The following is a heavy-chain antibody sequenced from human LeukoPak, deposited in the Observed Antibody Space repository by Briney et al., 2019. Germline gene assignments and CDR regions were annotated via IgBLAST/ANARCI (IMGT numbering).Heavy chain of an antibody. CDR3: VKDRDFWSGLDV. V-gene: IGHV3-7*03. CDR1: GFPFSSYW. CDR2: IKQEGSKK. D-gene: IGHD3-3*01. Sequence: GGSLRLSCVASGFPFSSYWMTWVRQAPGKGLEWVANIKQEGSKKSYVDSVRGRFTISRDNAKNSLYLQMNSLKLEDTALYYCVKDRDFWSGLDVWGQGTMVTVS. J-gene: IGHJ6*02.